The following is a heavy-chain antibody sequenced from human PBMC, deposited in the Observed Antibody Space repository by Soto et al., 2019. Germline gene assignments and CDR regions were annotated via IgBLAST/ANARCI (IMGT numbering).Heavy chain of an antibody. D-gene: IGHD3-3*01. Sequence: ASVKVSCKASGFTFTNSAVQWVRQARGQRLEWIGWIGVGSGSPNYAQKFQERVTITRDMSATTAYMELSSLRSEDTAVYCCAAPRRITIFGVDGYGMDVWGQGTTVTVSS. CDR1: GFTFTNSA. V-gene: IGHV1-58*01. J-gene: IGHJ6*02. CDR3: AAPRRITIFGVDGYGMDV. CDR2: IGVGSGSP.